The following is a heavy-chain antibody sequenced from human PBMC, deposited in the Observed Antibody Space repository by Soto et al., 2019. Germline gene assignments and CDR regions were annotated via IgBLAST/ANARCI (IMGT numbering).Heavy chain of an antibody. CDR3: ARSTGYGDSYFDY. D-gene: IGHD4-17*01. V-gene: IGHV4-59*01. CDR2: MYYGGST. J-gene: IGHJ4*02. CDR1: GGSISLYY. Sequence: SETLSLTCTVSGGSISLYYWNLSRQPPGKGLEWISYMYYGGSTNYKSSLKSRVTISGDTSKNQFSLKLRSVTAADTAVYFCARSTGYGDSYFDYWGQGALVTVSS.